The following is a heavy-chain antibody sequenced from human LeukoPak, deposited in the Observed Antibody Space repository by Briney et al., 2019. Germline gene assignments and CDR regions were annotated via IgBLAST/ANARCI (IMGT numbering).Heavy chain of an antibody. J-gene: IGHJ4*02. D-gene: IGHD6-6*01. CDR1: GFTFSSYA. CDR3: AREISFSSSSYFDY. Sequence: GGSLRLSCAASGFTFSSYAMSWVRQAPGKGLEWVSAISGSGGSTYYADSVKGRFTISRDNAEKSLHLQMNSLRAEDTAVYYCAREISFSSSSYFDYWGQGTLVTVSS. CDR2: ISGSGGST. V-gene: IGHV3-23*01.